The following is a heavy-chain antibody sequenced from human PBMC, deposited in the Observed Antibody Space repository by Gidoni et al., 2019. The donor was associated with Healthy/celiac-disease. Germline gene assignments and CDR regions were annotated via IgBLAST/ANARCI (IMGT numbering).Heavy chain of an antibody. CDR3: ARAVYSGYDLPPHFDY. Sequence: QVQLQESGPGLVKPSQTLSLTCTVSGGSISSGGSYWSWIRQHPGKGLEWIGYIYYSGSTYYNPSLKSRVTISVDTSKNQFSLKLSSVTAADTAVYYCARAVYSGYDLPPHFDYWGQGTLVTVSS. CDR1: GGSISSGGSY. J-gene: IGHJ4*02. CDR2: IYYSGST. V-gene: IGHV4-31*03. D-gene: IGHD5-12*01.